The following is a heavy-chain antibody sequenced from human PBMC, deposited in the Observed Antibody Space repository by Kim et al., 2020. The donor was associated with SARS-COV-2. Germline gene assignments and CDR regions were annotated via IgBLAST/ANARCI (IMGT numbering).Heavy chain of an antibody. V-gene: IGHV4-31*03. CDR1: GGSISSGGYY. D-gene: IGHD4-17*01. CDR2: IYYSGST. CDR3: ARGADSPWSTVVITGSDAFDI. J-gene: IGHJ3*02. Sequence: SETLSLTCTVSGGSISSGGYYWSWIHQHPGKGLEWIGYIYYSGSTYYNPSLKSRVTISVDTSKNQFSLKLSSVTAADTAVYYCARGADSPWSTVVITGSDAFDIWGQGAMVTVSS.